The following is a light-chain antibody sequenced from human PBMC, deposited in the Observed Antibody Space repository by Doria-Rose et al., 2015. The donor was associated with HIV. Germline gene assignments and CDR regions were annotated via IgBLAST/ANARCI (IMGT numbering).Light chain of an antibody. V-gene: IGKV4-1*01. CDR2: WAS. CDR3: QHYYDTPS. Sequence: TQSPESLGMSLGERATLNCKSNQSLLYTSKHYLAWYQQKPGQPPKLLIYWASTRQSGVPARFSGSGSGTDFTLTISSLEAEDVAVYYCQHYYDTPSFGPGTTVDIK. CDR1: QSLLYTSKHY. J-gene: IGKJ3*01.